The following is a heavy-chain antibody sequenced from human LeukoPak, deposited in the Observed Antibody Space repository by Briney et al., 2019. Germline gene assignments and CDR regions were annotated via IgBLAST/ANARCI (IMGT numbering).Heavy chain of an antibody. CDR3: ARSGDYGDQHDY. J-gene: IGHJ4*02. CDR1: GFTFSSYS. D-gene: IGHD4-17*01. Sequence: KPGGSLRLSCAASGFTFSSYSMNWVRQAPGKGLEWVSSISSSSSYIYYADSVKGRFTISRDNAKNSLYLQMDSLRAEDTAVYYCARSGDYGDQHDYWGQGTLVTVSS. V-gene: IGHV3-21*01. CDR2: ISSSSSYI.